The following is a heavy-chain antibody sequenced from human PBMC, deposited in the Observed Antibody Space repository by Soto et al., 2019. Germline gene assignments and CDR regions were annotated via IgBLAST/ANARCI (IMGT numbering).Heavy chain of an antibody. V-gene: IGHV3-23*01. CDR1: GFTFSSYA. Sequence: EVPLLESGGGLVQPGGSLRLSCAASGFTFSSYAMSWVRQAPGKGLEWVSAISGSGGSTYYADSVKGRFTISRDNSKNTLYLQMNSLRAEDTAVYYCAKLPYYDFWSGPPFDPWGQGTLVTVSS. D-gene: IGHD3-3*01. CDR3: AKLPYYDFWSGPPFDP. CDR2: ISGSGGST. J-gene: IGHJ5*02.